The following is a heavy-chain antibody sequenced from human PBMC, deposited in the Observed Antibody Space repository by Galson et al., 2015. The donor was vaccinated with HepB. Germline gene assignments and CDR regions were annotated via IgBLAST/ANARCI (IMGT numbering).Heavy chain of an antibody. CDR3: ASLIQKTGVTGDY. CDR1: GGIFGTYR. J-gene: IGHJ4*02. D-gene: IGHD1-1*01. CDR2: ITPLFETP. V-gene: IGHV1-69*13. Sequence: SVTVSCKASGGIFGTYRITWVRQAPGKGLEWMGRITPLFETPNYAQKFQGRVTFTADQSTSTVYMELTSLRSEDTAMYYCASLIQKTGVTGDYWGQGTLVTVSS.